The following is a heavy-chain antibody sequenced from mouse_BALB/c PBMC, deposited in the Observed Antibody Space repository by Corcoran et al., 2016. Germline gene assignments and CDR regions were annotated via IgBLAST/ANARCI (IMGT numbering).Heavy chain of an antibody. D-gene: IGHD1-2*01. Sequence: EVQLQQSGAELVKPGASVKLSCTASGFNIKDTYMHWVKQRPEQGLEWIGRIDPANGNTKYDPKFQGKATLTVDKSSSTAYMELLSLTSEDSAVYYCARSLLRLPFDYWGQGTTLTVSS. CDR2: IDPANGNT. CDR3: ARSLLRLPFDY. CDR1: GFNIKDTY. V-gene: IGHV14-3*02. J-gene: IGHJ2*01.